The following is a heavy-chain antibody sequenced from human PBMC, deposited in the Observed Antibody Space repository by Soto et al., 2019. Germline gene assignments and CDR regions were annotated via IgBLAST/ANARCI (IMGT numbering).Heavy chain of an antibody. J-gene: IGHJ3*02. CDR1: GGSISSSSYY. CDR3: ARRGYDFWSGYYGAFDI. Sequence: SETLSLTCTVSGGSISSSSYYWGWIRQPPGKGLEWIGSIYYSGSTYYNPSLKSRVTISVDTSKNQFSLKLSSVTAADTAVYYCARRGYDFWSGYYGAFDIWGQGTMVTASS. D-gene: IGHD3-3*01. CDR2: IYYSGST. V-gene: IGHV4-39*01.